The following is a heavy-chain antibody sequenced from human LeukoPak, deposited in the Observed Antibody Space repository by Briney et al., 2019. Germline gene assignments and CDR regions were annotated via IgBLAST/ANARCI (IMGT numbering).Heavy chain of an antibody. CDR1: GYTFTGYY. D-gene: IGHD5-24*01. J-gene: IGHJ4*02. V-gene: IGHV1-2*02. CDR3: ARDSGDGYNFYFDY. Sequence: ASVKVSCKASGYTFTGYYMHWVRQAPGQGLEWMGWISPNSGGTNYAQKFQGRVTMTRDTSISTAYMELSRLRSDDTAVYYCARDSGDGYNFYFDYWGQGTLVTVSS. CDR2: ISPNSGGT.